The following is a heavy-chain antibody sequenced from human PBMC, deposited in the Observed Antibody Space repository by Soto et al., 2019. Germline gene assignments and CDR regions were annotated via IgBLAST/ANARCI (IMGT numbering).Heavy chain of an antibody. CDR1: GYTFTGYY. D-gene: IGHD3-16*01. Sequence: GASVKVSCKASGYTFTGYYMHWVRQAPGQGLEWMGWINPNSGGTSYAQKFQGRVTMTRDTSTSTVYMELGSLSSEDRAVYYCARKFRITFGGVPEGDAFDIWGQGTMVTVSS. J-gene: IGHJ3*02. CDR2: INPNSGGT. V-gene: IGHV1-2*02. CDR3: ARKFRITFGGVPEGDAFDI.